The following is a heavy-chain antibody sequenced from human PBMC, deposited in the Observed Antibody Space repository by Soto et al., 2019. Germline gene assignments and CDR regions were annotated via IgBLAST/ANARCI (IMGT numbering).Heavy chain of an antibody. CDR3: ARHHLDYGEYPYYFDY. CDR1: GGSISSSSYY. Sequence: SETLSLTCTVSGGSISSSSYYWGWIRQPPGKGLEWIGSIYYSGSTYYNPSLKSRVTISVDTSKNQFSLKLSSVTAADTAVYYCARHHLDYGEYPYYFDYWGQGTLVTVSS. D-gene: IGHD4-17*01. J-gene: IGHJ4*02. CDR2: IYYSGST. V-gene: IGHV4-39*01.